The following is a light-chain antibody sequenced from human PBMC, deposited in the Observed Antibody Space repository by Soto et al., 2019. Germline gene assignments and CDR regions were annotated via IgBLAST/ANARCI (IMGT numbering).Light chain of an antibody. Sequence: PGERATLSCRASQSVSSNLAWYQQKPGQAPRLLIYGASTRATGIPARFSGSGSGTEFTLTISSLQSEDFAVYYCQQYNNWPPMYTFGQGTKLEIK. CDR2: GAS. V-gene: IGKV3-15*01. CDR3: QQYNNWPPMYT. J-gene: IGKJ2*01. CDR1: QSVSSN.